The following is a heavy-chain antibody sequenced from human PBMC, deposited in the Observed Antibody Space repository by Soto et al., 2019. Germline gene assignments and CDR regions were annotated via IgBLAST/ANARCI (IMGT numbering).Heavy chain of an antibody. D-gene: IGHD2-2*02. CDR1: GFTFSSYG. Sequence: QVQLVESGGGVVQPGRSLRLSCAASGFTFSSYGMHWVRQAPGKGLEWVAVISYDGSNKYYADSVKGRFTISRDNSKNTLYLQMNSLRAEDTAVYYCAKGRTPPYQLLYRYYGMDVWGQVTTVTVSS. CDR3: AKGRTPPYQLLYRYYGMDV. CDR2: ISYDGSNK. J-gene: IGHJ6*02. V-gene: IGHV3-30*18.